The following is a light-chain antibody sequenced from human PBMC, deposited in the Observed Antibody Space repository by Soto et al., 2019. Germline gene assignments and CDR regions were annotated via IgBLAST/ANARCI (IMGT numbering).Light chain of an antibody. V-gene: IGKV3D-20*01. CDR3: QQYGSWYT. CDR1: QSVSSSY. J-gene: IGKJ2*01. CDR2: DAS. Sequence: EIVLTQSPATLSLSPGERATLSCGASQSVSSSYLAWYQQKPGLAPRLLIYDASSRATGIPDRLSGSGSGTDFTLTISRLEPEDFAVYYCQQYGSWYTFGQGTKLEIK.